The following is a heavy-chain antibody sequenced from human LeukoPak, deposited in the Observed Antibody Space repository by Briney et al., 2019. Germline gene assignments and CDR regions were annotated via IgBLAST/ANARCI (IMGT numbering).Heavy chain of an antibody. J-gene: IGHJ4*02. CDR2: VIPIFGTA. CDR1: GYTFTSYY. V-gene: IGHV1-69*13. D-gene: IGHD3-22*01. Sequence: SVKVSCKASGYTFTSYYMHWVRQAPGQGLEWMGGVIPIFGTANYAQKFQGRVTITADESTSTAYMELSSLRSEDTAVYYCARDQGHYYDSSGYYNPLDWGQGTLVTVSS. CDR3: ARDQGHYYDSSGYYNPLD.